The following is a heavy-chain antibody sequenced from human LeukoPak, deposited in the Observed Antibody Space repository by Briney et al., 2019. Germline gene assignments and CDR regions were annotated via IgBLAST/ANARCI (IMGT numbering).Heavy chain of an antibody. Sequence: ASVKVSCKASGYTFTGYYMHWVRQAPGQGLEWMGWINPNSGNTNYAQKLQGRVTMTTDTSTSTAYMELRSPRSDDTAVYYCARARNWNDREDYWGQGTLVTVSS. CDR1: GYTFTGYY. V-gene: IGHV1-18*04. CDR2: INPNSGNT. J-gene: IGHJ4*02. D-gene: IGHD1-20*01. CDR3: ARARNWNDREDY.